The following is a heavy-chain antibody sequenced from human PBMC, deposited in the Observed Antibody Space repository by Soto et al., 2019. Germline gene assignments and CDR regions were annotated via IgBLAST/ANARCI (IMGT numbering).Heavy chain of an antibody. CDR3: ARLYSYRYYFVF. CDR2: VYYTGST. J-gene: IGHJ4*02. Sequence: SETLSLTCTVSGGSVSSSYWSWIRQPPGKGLEWIGYVYYTGSTNYNPSLKSRVTISVDTSKNQFSLQLSSVTAADTAVYYCARLYSYRYYFVFCCQATLVTLSS. D-gene: IGHD5-18*01. CDR1: GGSVSSSY. V-gene: IGHV4-59*08.